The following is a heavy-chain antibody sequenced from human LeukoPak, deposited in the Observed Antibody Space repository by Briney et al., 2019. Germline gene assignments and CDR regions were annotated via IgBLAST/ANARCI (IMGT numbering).Heavy chain of an antibody. J-gene: IGHJ4*02. V-gene: IGHV1-69*05. Sequence: AASVKVSCKASGGTFSSYAISWVRQAPGQGLEWMGGIIPIFDTANYAQKFQGRVTITTDESTSTAYMELSSLRSEDTAVYYCARDRGMATENSGFDYWGQGTLVTVSS. CDR2: IIPIFDTA. CDR1: GGTFSSYA. CDR3: ARDRGMATENSGFDY. D-gene: IGHD5-24*01.